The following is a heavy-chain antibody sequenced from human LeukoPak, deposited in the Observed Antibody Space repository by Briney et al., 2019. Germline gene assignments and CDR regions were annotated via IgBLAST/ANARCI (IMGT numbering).Heavy chain of an antibody. CDR3: ARDGYDFWSGYYTGYFDY. CDR1: GFTFSSYW. D-gene: IGHD3-3*01. J-gene: IGHJ4*02. V-gene: IGHV3-7*01. Sequence: PGGSLRLSCAASGFTFSSYWMSWVRQAPGKGLEWVANIKQDGSEKYYVDSVKGRFTISRDNAKNSLYLQMNSQRAEDTAVYYCARDGYDFWSGYYTGYFDYWGQGTLVTVSS. CDR2: IKQDGSEK.